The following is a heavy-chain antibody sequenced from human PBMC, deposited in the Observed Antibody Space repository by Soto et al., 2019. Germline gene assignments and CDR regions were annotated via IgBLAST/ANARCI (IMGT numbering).Heavy chain of an antibody. J-gene: IGHJ5*02. CDR2: IYYSGST. D-gene: IGHD4-17*01. V-gene: IGHV4-30-4*01. CDR1: GGSISSGDYY. CDR3: ASNYGDYYLWHKGKNWFDP. Sequence: QVQLQESGPGLVKPSQTLSLTCTVSGGSISSGDYYWSWIRQPPGKGLEWIGYIYYSGSTYYNPSLKSRVTISVDTSKHQFSLKLSSVTAADTAVYYCASNYGDYYLWHKGKNWFDPWGQGTLVTVSS.